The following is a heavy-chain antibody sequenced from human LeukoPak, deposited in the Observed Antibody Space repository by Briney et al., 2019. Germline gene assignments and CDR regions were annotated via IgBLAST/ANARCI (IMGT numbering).Heavy chain of an antibody. CDR1: GFTFSSYW. CDR2: IKQDGSEK. CDR3: ARVLLLRGYGMDV. V-gene: IGHV3-7*01. D-gene: IGHD2-21*01. Sequence: GGSLRLSCAASGFTFSSYWMSWVRQAPGKGLEWVANIKQDGSEKYYVDSVEGRFTISRDNAKNSLYLQMNTLRAEDTAVYYCARVLLLRGYGMDVWGQRPTVTVSS. J-gene: IGHJ6*02.